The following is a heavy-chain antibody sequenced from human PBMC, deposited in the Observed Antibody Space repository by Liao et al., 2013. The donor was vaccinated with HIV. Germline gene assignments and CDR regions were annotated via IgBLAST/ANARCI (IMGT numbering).Heavy chain of an antibody. D-gene: IGHD6-13*01. J-gene: IGHJ4*02. Sequence: QVHLQESGPGLVKPSETLSLTCTVSGASISSYYWSWIRQPAGKGLEWIGRIYASGSTNYNPYLRSRLTMSVDTSKNQFSLKVRSVTAADTAVYYCARGYSITWSEDYFDYWGQGTLVTVSS. V-gene: IGHV4-4*07. CDR3: ARGYSITWSEDYFDY. CDR2: IYASGST. CDR1: GASISSYY.